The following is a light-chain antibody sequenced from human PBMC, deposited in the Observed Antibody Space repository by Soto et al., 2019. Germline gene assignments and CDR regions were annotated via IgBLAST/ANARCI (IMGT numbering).Light chain of an antibody. J-gene: IGKJ1*01. V-gene: IGKV1-39*01. CDR1: QSISSN. Sequence: DIQVTQSPSSLSASVGDRVTITCRTSQSISSNLHWYQQKPGRAPKLLINAASSLQTGVPSRFSGSGSGTYFTLTITSLQPEDFATYYCQQSYITPRTFGQGTKVEIK. CDR3: QQSYITPRT. CDR2: AAS.